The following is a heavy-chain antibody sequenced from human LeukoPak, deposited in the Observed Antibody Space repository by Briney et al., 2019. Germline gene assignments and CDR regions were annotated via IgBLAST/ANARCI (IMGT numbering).Heavy chain of an antibody. CDR1: GYTFTSYG. CDR3: ARESHVTREDY. Sequence: ASVKVSCKASGYTFTSYGISWVRQAPGQGLEWMGWISANDGNTDYPQRLQGRVTMTTDTSTSTAYMELRSLRSDDTAVYYCARESHVTREDYWGQGTLVTVSS. J-gene: IGHJ4*02. D-gene: IGHD3-10*01. V-gene: IGHV1-18*01. CDR2: ISANDGNT.